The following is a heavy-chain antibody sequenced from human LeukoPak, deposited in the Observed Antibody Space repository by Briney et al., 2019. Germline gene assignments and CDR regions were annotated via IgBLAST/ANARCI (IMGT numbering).Heavy chain of an antibody. Sequence: SETLSLTCAVYGGSFSSYYWSWIRQPPGKGLEWIGEINHSGSTNYNPSLKSRDTISVDTSKNQFSLKLSSVSAADTAVYYCARRIYGSGSYYDYWGQGTLVTVSS. D-gene: IGHD3-10*01. CDR3: ARRIYGSGSYYDY. V-gene: IGHV4-34*01. CDR1: GGSFSSYY. J-gene: IGHJ4*02. CDR2: INHSGST.